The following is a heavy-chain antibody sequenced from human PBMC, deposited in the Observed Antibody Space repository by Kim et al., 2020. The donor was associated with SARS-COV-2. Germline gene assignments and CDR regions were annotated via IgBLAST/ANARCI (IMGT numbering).Heavy chain of an antibody. CDR3: ARDSPGDYYYYGMDV. CDR2: ISSSSSYM. V-gene: IGHV3-21*01. D-gene: IGHD4-17*01. J-gene: IGHJ6*02. CDR1: GFTFSSYS. Sequence: GGSLRLSCAASGFTFSSYSMNWVRQAPGKGLEWVSSISSSSSYMYYADSVKGRFTISRDNAKNSLYLQMNSLRAEDTAVYYCARDSPGDYYYYGMDVWGQGTTVTVSS.